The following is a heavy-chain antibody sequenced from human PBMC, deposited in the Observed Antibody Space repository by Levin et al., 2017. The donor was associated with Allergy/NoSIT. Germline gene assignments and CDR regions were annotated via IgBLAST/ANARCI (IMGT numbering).Heavy chain of an antibody. CDR1: GFTFSSYA. CDR2: ISGSGGST. V-gene: IGHV3-23*01. J-gene: IGHJ4*02. D-gene: IGHD6-13*01. CDR3: AKDGYSSNSPH. Sequence: PGESLKISCAASGFTFSSYAMSWVRQAPGKGLEWVSAISGSGGSTYYADSVKGRFTISRDNSKNTLYLQMNSLRAEDTSVYYCAKDGYSSNSPHWGQGTLVTVSS.